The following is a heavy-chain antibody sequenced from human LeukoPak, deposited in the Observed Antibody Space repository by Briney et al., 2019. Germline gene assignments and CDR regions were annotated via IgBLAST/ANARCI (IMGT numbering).Heavy chain of an antibody. J-gene: IGHJ4*02. CDR2: IIPIFGTA. Sequence: ASVKVSCKASGYTFTGYYMHWVRQAPGQGLEWMGGIIPIFGTANYAQKFQGRVTITADESTSTAYMELSSLRSEDTAVYYCARDVYGGNTFDYWGQGTLVTVSS. CDR3: ARDVYGGNTFDY. CDR1: GYTFTGYY. D-gene: IGHD4-23*01. V-gene: IGHV1-69*13.